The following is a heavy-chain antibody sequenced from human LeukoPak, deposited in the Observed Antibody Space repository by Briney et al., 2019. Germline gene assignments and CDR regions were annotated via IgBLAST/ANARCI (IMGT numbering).Heavy chain of an antibody. J-gene: IGHJ6*02. CDR1: GFTFTDYA. D-gene: IGHD6-19*01. V-gene: IGHV3-30*18. CDR3: AKDITSGWYSYYGMDV. Sequence: GGSLRLSCAASGFTFTDYAIHWVRQAPGKGLEWVAVISYDGTNKYYADSVRGGFTLSRDNSKNTLFLQMNSLRGEDTAVYYCAKDITSGWYSYYGMDVWGQGTTVTVSS. CDR2: ISYDGTNK.